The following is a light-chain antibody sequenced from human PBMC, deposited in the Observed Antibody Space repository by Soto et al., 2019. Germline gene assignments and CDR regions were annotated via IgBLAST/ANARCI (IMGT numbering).Light chain of an antibody. CDR2: DAS. CDR1: QSVNIY. J-gene: IGKJ5*01. V-gene: IGKV3-20*01. Sequence: EIVLTQCSGTLSLSTGKRATLSCRASQSVNIYLAWYQQKLGQAPRLLIYDASSRATGIPDRFSGSGSGTDFTLTISRLEPEDFAVYYCQQYGSSITVGQGTQLEIK. CDR3: QQYGSSIT.